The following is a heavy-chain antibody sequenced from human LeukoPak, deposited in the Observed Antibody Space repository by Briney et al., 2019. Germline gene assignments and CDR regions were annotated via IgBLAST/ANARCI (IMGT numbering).Heavy chain of an antibody. V-gene: IGHV3-21*01. J-gene: IGHJ4*02. CDR1: GFTFSSYS. Sequence: RGSLRLSCAASGFTFSSYSMNWVRQAPGKGLEWVSSISSSSSYIYYADSVKGRFTISRDNAKNSLYLQMNSLRAEDTAVYYCARDPGSGSYTYYFDYWGQGTLVTVSS. D-gene: IGHD1-26*01. CDR2: ISSSSSYI. CDR3: ARDPGSGSYTYYFDY.